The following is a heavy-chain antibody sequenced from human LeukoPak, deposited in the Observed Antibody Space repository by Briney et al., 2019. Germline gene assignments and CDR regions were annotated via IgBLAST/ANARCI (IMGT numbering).Heavy chain of an antibody. CDR3: ARITMVRGVPFDY. D-gene: IGHD3-10*01. V-gene: IGHV4-30-2*01. CDR2: IYHSGST. J-gene: IGHJ4*02. CDR1: GGSISSGGYY. Sequence: SQTLSLTCTVSGGSISSGGYYWSWIRQPPGKGLEWIGYIYHSGSTYYNPSLKSRVTISVDRSKNQFSLKLSSVTAADTAVYYCARITMVRGVPFDYWGQGTLVTVSS.